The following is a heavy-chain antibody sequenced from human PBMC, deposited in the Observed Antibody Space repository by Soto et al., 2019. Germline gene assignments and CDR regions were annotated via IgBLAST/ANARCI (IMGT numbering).Heavy chain of an antibody. V-gene: IGHV3-30*18. CDR2: ISYDGSNK. J-gene: IGHJ2*01. Sequence: QVQLVESGGGVVQPGRSLRLSCAASGFTFSSYGMHWVRQAPGKGLEWVAVISYDGSNKYYADSVKGRFTISRDNSKNTLYLQMNSLRAEDTAVYYCAKAPSNYPVWYFDLWGRGTLVTVSS. D-gene: IGHD1-7*01. CDR1: GFTFSSYG. CDR3: AKAPSNYPVWYFDL.